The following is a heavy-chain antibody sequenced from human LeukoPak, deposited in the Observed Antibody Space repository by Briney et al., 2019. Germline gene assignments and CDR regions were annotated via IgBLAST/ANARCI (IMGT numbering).Heavy chain of an antibody. CDR2: IYHSGST. CDR1: GYSISSGYY. D-gene: IGHD5-24*01. V-gene: IGHV4-38-2*02. CDR3: ATLPEMATIDDY. Sequence: SETLSLTCTVSGYSISSGYYWGWIRQPPGKGLEWIGSIYHSGSTYYNPSLKSRVTISVDTSKNQFSLKLSSVTAADTAVYYCATLPEMATIDDYWGQGTLVTVSS. J-gene: IGHJ4*02.